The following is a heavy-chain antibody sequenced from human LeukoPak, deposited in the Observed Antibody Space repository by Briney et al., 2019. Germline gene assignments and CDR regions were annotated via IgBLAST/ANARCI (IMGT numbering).Heavy chain of an antibody. V-gene: IGHV1-2*02. J-gene: IGHJ4*02. CDR2: INPNSGGT. Sequence: GASVKVSCKASGYTFTGYYMHWVRQAPGQGLEWMGWINPNSGGTNYAQKFQGRVTMTRNTSISTAYMELSSLRSEDTAVYYCARGRYCSGGSCPLFDYWGQGTLVTVSS. CDR3: ARGRYCSGGSCPLFDY. CDR1: GYTFTGYY. D-gene: IGHD2-15*01.